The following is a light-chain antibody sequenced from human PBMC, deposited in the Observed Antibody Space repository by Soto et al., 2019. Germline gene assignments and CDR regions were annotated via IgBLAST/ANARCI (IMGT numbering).Light chain of an antibody. CDR3: QVWDSLTSHV. Sequence: SYDLTQPSSVSSAPGQTAKITGGLDSVGFRSVHWYQQKAGQAPVLVVFDDDDRPSGIPERFSGSNSGNTATLTISGVEAGDEADYYCQVWDSLTSHVFGTGTKVTVL. V-gene: IGLV3-21*02. J-gene: IGLJ1*01. CDR2: DDD. CDR1: SVGFRS.